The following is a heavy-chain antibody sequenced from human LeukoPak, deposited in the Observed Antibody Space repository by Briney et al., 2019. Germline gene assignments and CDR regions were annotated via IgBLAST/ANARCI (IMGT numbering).Heavy chain of an antibody. V-gene: IGHV1-18*04. CDR2: ISAYNGNP. CDR1: GYTFTSYG. CDR3: ARIAVAAYYFDY. J-gene: IGHJ4*02. D-gene: IGHD6-19*01. Sequence: GASVKVSCKASGYTFTSYGISWVRQAPGQGLEWMGWISAYNGNPKYAQKHQGRVTMTTDTSTSTAYMELRSLRSDDTAVYYCARIAVAAYYFDYWGQGTLVTVSS.